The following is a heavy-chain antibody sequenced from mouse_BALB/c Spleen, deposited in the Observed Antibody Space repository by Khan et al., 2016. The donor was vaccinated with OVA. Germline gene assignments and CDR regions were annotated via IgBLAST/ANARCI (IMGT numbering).Heavy chain of an antibody. V-gene: IGHV2-6-4*01. D-gene: IGHD2-14*01. CDR1: AFSLSRYN. CDR2: IWGGGGT. CDR3: TRAYYRYDGYDAMDY. J-gene: IGHJ4*01. Sequence: QVQLQQSGPGLVAPSQSLSITCTVSAFSLSRYNIHWVRQPPGKGLEWLGMIWGGGGTDYNSTLKSKLNISKDNSKSQVFLKMNSLQTDDTAMYYCTRAYYRYDGYDAMDYWGQGTSVTVSS.